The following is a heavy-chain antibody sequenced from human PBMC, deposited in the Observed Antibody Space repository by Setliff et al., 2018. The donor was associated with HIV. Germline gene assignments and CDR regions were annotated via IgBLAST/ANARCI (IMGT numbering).Heavy chain of an antibody. CDR3: AKRGPEQTVAGARKYYNAMDV. J-gene: IGHJ6*02. Sequence: GGSLRLSCVASGFTFRNYWMSWVRQAPGKGLEWVAVISYDGTNTYFADSVKGRFTISRDNFKSTLYLQMNSLRAEDTAVYYCAKRGPEQTVAGARKYYNAMDVWGQGTAVTVSS. D-gene: IGHD6-19*01. V-gene: IGHV3-30*18. CDR2: ISYDGTNT. CDR1: GFTFRNYW.